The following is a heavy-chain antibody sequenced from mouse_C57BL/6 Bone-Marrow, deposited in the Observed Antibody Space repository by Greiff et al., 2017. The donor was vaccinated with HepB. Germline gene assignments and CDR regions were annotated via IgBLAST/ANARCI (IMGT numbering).Heavy chain of an antibody. CDR1: GYTFTSYW. CDR2: IHPSDSDT. J-gene: IGHJ3*01. D-gene: IGHD2-1*01. V-gene: IGHV1-74*01. Sequence: QVQLQQSGAELVKPGASVKVSCKASGYTFTSYWMHWVKQRPGQGLEWIGRIHPSDSDTNYNQKFKGKATLTVDKSSSTAYMQLSSLTSEDSAVYYCAIYDYGNWFAYWGQGTLVTVSA. CDR3: AIYDYGNWFAY.